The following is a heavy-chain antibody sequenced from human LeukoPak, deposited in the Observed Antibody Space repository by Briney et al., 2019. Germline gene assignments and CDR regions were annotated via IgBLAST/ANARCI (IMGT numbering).Heavy chain of an antibody. V-gene: IGHV3-23*01. CDR2: ITGNGGTT. D-gene: IGHD3-22*01. CDR1: GFTFNNYA. Sequence: PGGSLRLSCAASGFTFNNYAMTWVRQAPGKGLEWVSGITGNGGTTDYADSVKGRFTISRDNSKNTLYLQMNSLRAEDSAVYYCAKDHYYDRSGHPLGQGNLVNVSP. CDR3: AKDHYYDRSGHP. J-gene: IGHJ5*02.